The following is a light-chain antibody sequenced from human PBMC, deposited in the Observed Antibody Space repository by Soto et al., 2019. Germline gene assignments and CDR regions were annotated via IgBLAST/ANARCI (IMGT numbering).Light chain of an antibody. CDR3: QQYDSSPFT. Sequence: DIVLTQSPGTLSLSPGERATLSCRASQTVSSNNLAWYQQKRGQAPRLLIYGASSRAAAIPDRFRGSGSGTDFTLIISSLAPEDFAVYYCQQYDSSPFTFGPGTAVDIK. CDR2: GAS. V-gene: IGKV3-20*01. CDR1: QTVSSNN. J-gene: IGKJ3*01.